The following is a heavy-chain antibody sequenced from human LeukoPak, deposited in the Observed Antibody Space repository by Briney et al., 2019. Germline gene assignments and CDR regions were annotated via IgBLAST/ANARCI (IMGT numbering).Heavy chain of an antibody. J-gene: IGHJ4*02. Sequence: ASVKVFCKASGYTFTGYYVHWVRQAPGQGLEWMGWINPNSGGTNYAQKFQGRVTITADKSTSTAYMELSSLRSEDTAVYYCARDPYYDSSGYYGAGDYWGQGTLVTVSS. CDR3: ARDPYYDSSGYYGAGDY. V-gene: IGHV1-2*02. D-gene: IGHD3-22*01. CDR2: INPNSGGT. CDR1: GYTFTGYY.